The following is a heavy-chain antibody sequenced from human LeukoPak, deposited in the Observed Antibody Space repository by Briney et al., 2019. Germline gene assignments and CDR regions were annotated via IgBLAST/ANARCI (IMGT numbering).Heavy chain of an antibody. CDR3: ARDRITMVRARSFYGMDV. D-gene: IGHD3-10*01. J-gene: IGHJ6*02. CDR1: GGSISSGGYY. V-gene: IGHV4-31*03. Sequence: SETLSLTCTVSGGSISSGGYYWSWIRQHPGKGLEWIGYIYYSGSTYYNPSLKSRVTISVDTSKNQFSLKLSTVTAADTAVYYCARDRITMVRARSFYGMDVWGQGTTVTVSS. CDR2: IYYSGST.